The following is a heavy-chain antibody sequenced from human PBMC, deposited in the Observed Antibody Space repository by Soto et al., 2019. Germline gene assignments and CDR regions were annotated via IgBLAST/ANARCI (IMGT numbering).Heavy chain of an antibody. J-gene: IGHJ3*02. CDR3: AREGGRHCSPTRCYNAFDI. V-gene: IGHV3-48*02. D-gene: IGHD2-2*02. CDR1: GFSFSAFS. Sequence: GGSLRLSCASSGFSFSAFSMNWVRQAPGKGLEWVSYISSTSSTIYYGDSVKGRFTISGDNAKNSLYLQMNSLRDEDTAVYYCAREGGRHCSPTRCYNAFDIWGQGTMVTVSS. CDR2: ISSTSSTI.